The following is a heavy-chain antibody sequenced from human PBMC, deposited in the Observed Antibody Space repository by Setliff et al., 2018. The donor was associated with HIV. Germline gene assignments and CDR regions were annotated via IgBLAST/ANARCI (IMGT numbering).Heavy chain of an antibody. Sequence: SETLSLPCTLSGGSVSSPGYYWGWLSQPPGKGLEWLGSVYNSGITFKNPSLKSRVTISVDRSGNQFSLRLTSVTAAATAVYYCATCRHRPSNWFDPWGQGTVGTSPQ. CDR2: VYNSGIT. V-gene: IGHV4-39*07. J-gene: IGHJ5*02. CDR3: ATCRHRPSNWFDP. CDR1: GGSVSSPGYY.